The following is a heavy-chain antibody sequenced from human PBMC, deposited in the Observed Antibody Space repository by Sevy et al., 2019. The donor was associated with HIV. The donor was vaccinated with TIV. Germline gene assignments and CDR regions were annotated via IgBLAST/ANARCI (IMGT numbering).Heavy chain of an antibody. CDR1: GFTFDNNA. J-gene: IGHJ6*02. D-gene: IGHD3-10*01. Sequence: GGSLRLSCAASGFTFDNNAMYWVRQAPGKGLEWVSVISGSGFSTNYAGSVKGRFTISRDISKSTLYLQMNSLRAEDTAVYYCAKVYYYDSGTVIPRGMDVWDQGTTVTVSS. CDR2: ISGSGFST. V-gene: IGHV3-23*01. CDR3: AKVYYYDSGTVIPRGMDV.